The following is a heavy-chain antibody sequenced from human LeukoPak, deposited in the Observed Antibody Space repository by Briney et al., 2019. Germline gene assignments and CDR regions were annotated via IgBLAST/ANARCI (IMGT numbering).Heavy chain of an antibody. CDR2: IYYSGST. D-gene: IGHD1-7*01. J-gene: IGHJ4*02. Sequence: PSETLSLTCTVSGGSISSSSYYWGWFRQPPGKGLEWIGSIYYSGSTYYNPSLKSRVTISVDTSKNQFSLKLSSVTAADTAVYYCAREVGNYRFYWGQGTLVTVSS. CDR1: GGSISSSSYY. V-gene: IGHV4-39*07. CDR3: AREVGNYRFY.